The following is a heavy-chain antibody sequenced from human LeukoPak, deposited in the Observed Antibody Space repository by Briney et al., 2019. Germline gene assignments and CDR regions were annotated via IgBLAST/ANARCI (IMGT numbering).Heavy chain of an antibody. Sequence: GGSLRLSCAASGFLFSSYEMNWVRQAPGRGLEWVSYISTSGGTIYYADSVKGRFTISRDNAKNSLYLQMNSLRAEDTAVYYCARDSYYGGTQDYWGQGTLVTVSS. J-gene: IGHJ4*02. V-gene: IGHV3-48*03. CDR3: ARDSYYGGTQDY. D-gene: IGHD4-23*01. CDR2: ISTSGGTI. CDR1: GFLFSSYE.